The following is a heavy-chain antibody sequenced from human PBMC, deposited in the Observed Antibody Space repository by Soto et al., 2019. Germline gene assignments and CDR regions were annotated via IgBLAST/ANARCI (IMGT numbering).Heavy chain of an antibody. D-gene: IGHD4-17*01. J-gene: IGHJ4*02. CDR1: GFTFSSYA. Sequence: PGGSLRLSCAASGFTFSSYAMGWVRQAPGKGLEWVSAISGSGGSTYYADSVKGRFTISRDNSKNTLYLQMNSLRAEDTAVYYCAKEQADYGGNSRFDYWGRGTLVTVSS. V-gene: IGHV3-23*01. CDR3: AKEQADYGGNSRFDY. CDR2: ISGSGGST.